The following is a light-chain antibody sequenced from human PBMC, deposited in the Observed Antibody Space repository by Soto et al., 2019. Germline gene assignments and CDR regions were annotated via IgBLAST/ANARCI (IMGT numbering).Light chain of an antibody. CDR2: AAS. V-gene: IGKV1-17*02. J-gene: IGKJ2*01. Sequence: DLQMPQSPSSLSASVGDRVAITCRASQDIRNELGWYQQKSGEAPKRMIFAASPLQRGVPPRFRGSGSGTEFTLTITDLQPEDFATYYCLQPYYYPNTFGEGTKLEI. CDR1: QDIRNE. CDR3: LQPYYYPNT.